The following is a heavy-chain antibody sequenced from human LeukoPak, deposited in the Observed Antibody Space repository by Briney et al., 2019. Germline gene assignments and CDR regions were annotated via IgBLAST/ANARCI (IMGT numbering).Heavy chain of an antibody. Sequence: GASVKVSCKASGYTFTSYYMHWVRQAPGQRLEWMGIINPSGGSTSYAQKFQGRVTITRNTSISTAYMELSSLRSEDTAVYYCARGFSGYDAFDIWGQGTMVTVSS. CDR3: ARGFSGYDAFDI. CDR2: INPSGGST. D-gene: IGHD3-22*01. V-gene: IGHV1-46*01. CDR1: GYTFTSYY. J-gene: IGHJ3*02.